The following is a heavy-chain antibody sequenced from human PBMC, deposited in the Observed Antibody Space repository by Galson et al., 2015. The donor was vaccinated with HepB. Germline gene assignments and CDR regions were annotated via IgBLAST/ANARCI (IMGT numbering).Heavy chain of an antibody. CDR1: GFTVSSNY. V-gene: IGHV3-66*02. Sequence: SLRLSCAASGFTVSSNYMSWVRQAPGKGLEWVSVIYSGGSTYYADSVKGRFTISRDNSKNTLYLQMNSLRAEDTAVYYCASKSRYYGSGSLPYNYYYYGMDVWGQGTTVTVSS. CDR2: IYSGGST. CDR3: ASKSRYYGSGSLPYNYYYYGMDV. J-gene: IGHJ6*02. D-gene: IGHD3-10*01.